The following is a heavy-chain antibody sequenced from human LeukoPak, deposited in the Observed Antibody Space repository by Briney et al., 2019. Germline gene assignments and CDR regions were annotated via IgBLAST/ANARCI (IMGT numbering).Heavy chain of an antibody. V-gene: IGHV4-39*01. CDR2: IYYSGST. CDR3: ARHSSQDIVVVPASVFDP. J-gene: IGHJ5*02. CDR1: GGSISSSSYY. Sequence: PSETLSLTCTVSGGSISSSSYYWGWIRQPPGKGLEWIGSIYYSGSTYYNPSLKSRVTISVDTSKNQFSLKLSSVTAADTAVYYCARHSSQDIVVVPASVFDPWGQGTLVTVS. D-gene: IGHD2-2*01.